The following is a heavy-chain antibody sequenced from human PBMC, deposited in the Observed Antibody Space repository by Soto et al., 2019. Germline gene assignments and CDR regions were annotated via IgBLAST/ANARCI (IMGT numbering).Heavy chain of an antibody. J-gene: IGHJ6*02. D-gene: IGHD3-3*01. CDR1: GASIYNGGYF. V-gene: IGHV4-30-4*01. Sequence: PSETLSLTCSVSGASIYNGGYFWSWIRQSPGKGLEWIGHIHNSGSPYNNPSLKSRVTISADTSKNQFSLKLTPVTAADTAVYYCARDLRQFLEWFGPQYYYYYGMDVWGQGTTVTVSS. CDR3: ARDLRQFLEWFGPQYYYYYGMDV. CDR2: IHNSGSP.